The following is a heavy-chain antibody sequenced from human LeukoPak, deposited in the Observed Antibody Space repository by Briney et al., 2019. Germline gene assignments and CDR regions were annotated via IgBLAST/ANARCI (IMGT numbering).Heavy chain of an antibody. J-gene: IGHJ6*03. V-gene: IGHV5-51*01. CDR2: IYPGDSDT. CDR1: GYSFTSYW. D-gene: IGHD7-27*01. CDR3: ARRTGDRTYYYYMDV. Sequence: GESLKISCKGSGYSFTSYWIGWVRQMPGKGLEWMGIIYPGDSDTRYSPSFQGQVTISADKSISTAYLQWSSLKASDTAMYYCARRTGDRTYYYYMDVWGKGTTVTVSS.